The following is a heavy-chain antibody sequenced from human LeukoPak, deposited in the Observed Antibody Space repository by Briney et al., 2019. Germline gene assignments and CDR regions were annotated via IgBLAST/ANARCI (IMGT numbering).Heavy chain of an antibody. CDR2: ISPKSGAT. V-gene: IGHV1-2*02. Sequence: ASVKVSCTASGYTFSGHYIHWVRQAPGQGLEWMGWISPKSGATNYAQKFQGRVTMTRDTSISTAYMELSSLRTDDTAVYYCARRTGSGYDFGYWGQGTLVTVSS. CDR1: GYTFSGHY. D-gene: IGHD5-12*01. CDR3: ARRTGSGYDFGY. J-gene: IGHJ4*02.